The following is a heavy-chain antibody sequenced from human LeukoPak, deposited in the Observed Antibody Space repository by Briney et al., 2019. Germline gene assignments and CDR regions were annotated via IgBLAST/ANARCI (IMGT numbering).Heavy chain of an antibody. V-gene: IGHV1-2*06. Sequence: ASVKVSCKASGYTFTGYYMHWVRQAPGQGLEWMGRINPNSGGTNYAQKLQGRVTMTTDTSTSTAYMELRSLRSDDTAVYYCARDRHGYENWFDPWGQGTLVTVSS. CDR1: GYTFTGYY. J-gene: IGHJ5*02. D-gene: IGHD3-16*01. CDR2: INPNSGGT. CDR3: ARDRHGYENWFDP.